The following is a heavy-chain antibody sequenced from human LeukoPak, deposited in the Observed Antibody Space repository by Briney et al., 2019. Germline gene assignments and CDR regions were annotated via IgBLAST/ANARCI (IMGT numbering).Heavy chain of an antibody. J-gene: IGHJ4*02. CDR1: GGTISSYY. Sequence: SETLSLTCTVTGGTISSYYWSWIRQPPGKGLEWIGYTSSSGSTNYNPSLKSRVTISVDTSKNQFSLKLSSVTAADTAVYYCAKVRWGSDNALDSWGQGTLVTGSS. V-gene: IGHV4-59*01. CDR2: TSSSGST. CDR3: AKVRWGSDNALDS. D-gene: IGHD3-16*01.